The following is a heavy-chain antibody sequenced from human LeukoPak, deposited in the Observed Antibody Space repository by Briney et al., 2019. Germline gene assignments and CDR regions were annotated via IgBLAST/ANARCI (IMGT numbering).Heavy chain of an antibody. V-gene: IGHV4-4*02. CDR2: IYHSGST. CDR3: ARAGGYGLIDY. J-gene: IGHJ4*02. CDR1: GGSISSSNW. Sequence: SETLSLTCAVSGGSISSSNWWSWVRQPPGKGLEWIGEIYHSGSTNYNPSLKSRVTISVDTSKNQFSLKVGSMTAADTAVYYCARAGGYGLIDYWGQGTMVTVSS. D-gene: IGHD5-18*01.